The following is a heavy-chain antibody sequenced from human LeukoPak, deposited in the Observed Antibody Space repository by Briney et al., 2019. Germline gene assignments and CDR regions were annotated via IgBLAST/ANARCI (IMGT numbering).Heavy chain of an antibody. D-gene: IGHD6-13*01. V-gene: IGHV3-66*01. CDR2: IYHGGST. Sequence: GGSLRLSCAASGFTVSSNYMSWVRQAPGKGLEWVSVIYHGGSTYYAPSVKGRFTISRDTAKNSLYLQMNSVRAEDTAVYYCARESDSTDFDYWGQGTLVTVSS. J-gene: IGHJ4*02. CDR1: GFTVSSNY. CDR3: ARESDSTDFDY.